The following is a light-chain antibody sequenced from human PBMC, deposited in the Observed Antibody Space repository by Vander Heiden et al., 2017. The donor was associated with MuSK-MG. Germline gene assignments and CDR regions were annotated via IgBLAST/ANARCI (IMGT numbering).Light chain of an antibody. CDR2: WLS. Sequence: DIVMTQSPDSLAVSLGERATINCKSSQSILYSSNNLNFLAWFQQKPGQPPKLLIGWLSTRESGVPDRFSGSGSGADFTLTSSSLQAEDVAVYYCQQYYSAPITFGGGTKVEIK. V-gene: IGKV4-1*01. CDR1: QSILYSSNNLNF. J-gene: IGKJ4*01. CDR3: QQYYSAPIT.